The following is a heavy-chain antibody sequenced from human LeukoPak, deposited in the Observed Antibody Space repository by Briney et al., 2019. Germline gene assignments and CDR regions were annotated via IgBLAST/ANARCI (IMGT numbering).Heavy chain of an antibody. Sequence: SETLSLTCTVSGGSIRSYCWGWIRQPPGKGLEWIGYIHYSESTKYNPSLKSRVTMSVDTSKNQFSLKLSSVTAADTAVCYCASRSGSFSDALDIWGQGTLVTVSS. CDR1: GGSIRSYC. D-gene: IGHD3-10*01. CDR2: IHYSEST. J-gene: IGHJ3*02. CDR3: ASRSGSFSDALDI. V-gene: IGHV4-59*08.